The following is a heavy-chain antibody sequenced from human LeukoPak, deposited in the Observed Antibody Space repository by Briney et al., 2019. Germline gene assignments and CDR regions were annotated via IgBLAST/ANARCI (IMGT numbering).Heavy chain of an antibody. Sequence: GGSLRLSCEASGITYSTSDMHWVRQAPGKGLEWVSVIGTAGDTYYADSVKGRFTISRENAKNSLYLQMNSLRAGDTAVYYCARGSVRVGMDVWGQGTTVTVSS. CDR3: ARGSVRVGMDV. J-gene: IGHJ6*02. CDR1: GITYSTSD. D-gene: IGHD6-13*01. CDR2: IGTAGDT. V-gene: IGHV3-13*01.